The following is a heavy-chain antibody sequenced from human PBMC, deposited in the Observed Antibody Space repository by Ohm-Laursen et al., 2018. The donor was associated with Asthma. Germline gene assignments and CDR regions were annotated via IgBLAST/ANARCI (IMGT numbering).Heavy chain of an antibody. D-gene: IGHD3-22*01. Sequence: SLRLSCAASGFTFSSYAMSWVRQAPGKGLEWVGRIKSKTDGGTTDYAAPVKGRFTISRDDSKNTLYLQMNSLKTEDTAVYYCTTDHNYYDSPTIRDGESSHRGQGTLVTVSS. CDR1: GFTFSSYA. CDR2: IKSKTDGGTT. V-gene: IGHV3-15*01. J-gene: IGHJ4*02. CDR3: TTDHNYYDSPTIRDGESSH.